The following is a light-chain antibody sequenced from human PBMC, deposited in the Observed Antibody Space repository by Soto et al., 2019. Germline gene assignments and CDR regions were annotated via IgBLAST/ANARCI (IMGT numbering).Light chain of an antibody. CDR1: QSVSSSH. J-gene: IGKJ5*01. V-gene: IGKV3D-15*01. CDR3: QQYNNWPLT. Sequence: IVLTQSPGTLSLSPGERATLFCRASQSVSSSHLACYQQKPGQAPRLLIYGASSRATGIPVRFSGSGSGTGFTLTISSLQSEDFAVYYCQQYNNWPLTFGQGTRLEI. CDR2: GAS.